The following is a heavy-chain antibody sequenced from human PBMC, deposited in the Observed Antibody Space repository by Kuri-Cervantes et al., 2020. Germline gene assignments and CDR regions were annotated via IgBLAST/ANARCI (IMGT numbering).Heavy chain of an antibody. V-gene: IGHV1-2*02. CDR2: SNPNSGGT. CDR3: ARVGRLGQARGGSWFDP. Sequence: ASVKVSCKASGYTFTGYYMHWVRQAPGQGLEWMGWSNPNSGGTNYAQKFQGRVTMTRDTPISTAYMELSRLRSDDTAVYYCARVGRLGQARGGSWFDPWGQGTLVTVSS. CDR1: GYTFTGYY. J-gene: IGHJ5*02. D-gene: IGHD3-10*01.